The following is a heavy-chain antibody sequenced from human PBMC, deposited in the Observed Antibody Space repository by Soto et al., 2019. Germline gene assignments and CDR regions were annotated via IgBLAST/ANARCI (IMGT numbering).Heavy chain of an antibody. V-gene: IGHV1-18*04. CDR3: ARVPEIAASKTKYHWFDP. Sequence: ASVKVSCKASGYTFTSYGISWVRQAPGQGLEWMGWISAYNGNTNYAQKLQGRVTMTTDTSTSTAYMELRSLRSDDTAVYYCARVPEIAASKTKYHWFDPWGQGTLVTVSS. CDR2: ISAYNGNT. J-gene: IGHJ5*02. D-gene: IGHD6-13*01. CDR1: GYTFTSYG.